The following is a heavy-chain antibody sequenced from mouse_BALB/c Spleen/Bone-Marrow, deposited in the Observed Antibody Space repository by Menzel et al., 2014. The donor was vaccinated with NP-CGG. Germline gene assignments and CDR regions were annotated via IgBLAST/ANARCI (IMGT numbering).Heavy chain of an antibody. CDR1: GFAFSSYD. V-gene: IGHV5-12-1*01. CDR2: ISNGGGST. J-gene: IGHJ2*01. Sequence: EVKLMESGGGLVKPGGSLKLSCAASGFAFSSYDMSWVRQTPEKRLEWVAYISNGGGSTYYPDTVKGRFTISRDNAKNTLYLQMSSLKSEDTAMCYCTRHELGLFDYWGQGTTLTVSS. CDR3: TRHELGLFDY. D-gene: IGHD4-1*01.